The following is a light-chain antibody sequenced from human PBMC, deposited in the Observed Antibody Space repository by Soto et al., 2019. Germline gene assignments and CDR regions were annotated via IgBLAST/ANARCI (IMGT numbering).Light chain of an antibody. J-gene: IGKJ1*01. CDR2: GAS. V-gene: IGKV3-20*01. CDR3: QQYGSLSWT. Sequence: EIVMTQSPATLSVSPGEGGTLSCRASQSVYSNVAWYRQKPGQAPRLLIFGASGRETGIPDRFSGSGSGTDFTLTISRLEPEDFEVYYCQQYGSLSWTFGQGTQVDNK. CDR1: QSVYSN.